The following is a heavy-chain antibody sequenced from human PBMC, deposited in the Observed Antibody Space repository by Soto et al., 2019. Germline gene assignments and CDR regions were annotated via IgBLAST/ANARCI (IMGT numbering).Heavy chain of an antibody. J-gene: IGHJ4*02. CDR1: GYTFTGYY. D-gene: IGHD3-22*01. CDR3: ARDSPGGYYYDSSGYPDY. CDR2: INPNSGGT. V-gene: IGHV1-2*02. Sequence: QVQLVQSGAEVKKPGASVKVSCKASGYTFTGYYMHWVRQAPGQGLEWMGWINPNSGGTNYAQKFQGRVTMTRDTSTSTVYMELSSLRSEDTAVYYCARDSPGGYYYDSSGYPDYWGQGTLVTVSS.